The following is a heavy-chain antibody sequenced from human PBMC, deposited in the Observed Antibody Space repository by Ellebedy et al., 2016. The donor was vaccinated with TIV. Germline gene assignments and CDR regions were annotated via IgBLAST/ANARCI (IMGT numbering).Heavy chain of an antibody. D-gene: IGHD5-24*01. J-gene: IGHJ4*02. V-gene: IGHV3-74*01. CDR2: IYGDGSDTRYT. Sequence: GGSLRLSXTASGYTFGDYWKHWVRQTPEKGLVWVSRIYGDGSDTRYTSYADSVKGRFTMSSDNAKNTVYLQMQSLRVEDTAVYFCVRAPDGYGHNEPHFDYWGQGISVTVSS. CDR1: GYTFGDYW. CDR3: VRAPDGYGHNEPHFDY.